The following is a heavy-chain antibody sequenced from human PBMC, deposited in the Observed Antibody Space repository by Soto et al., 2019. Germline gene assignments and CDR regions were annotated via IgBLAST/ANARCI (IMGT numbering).Heavy chain of an antibody. D-gene: IGHD2-21*02. CDR2: IKEDGSET. V-gene: IGHV3-7*03. CDR3: ARDARPDVLRDFLIRQRAKIWGGDPSRGIGHYSYGMDV. CDR1: GFTFANSW. Sequence: EVQLVESGGGLVRPGGSLRLSCAASGFTFANSWMAWVRQAPGKGLEWVANIKEDGSETYYVDSGRGRFAISRDNAKRSLFPHMPALRAADTAVYFCARDARPDVLRDFLIRQRAKIWGGDPSRGIGHYSYGMDVWGQGTTVTVSS. J-gene: IGHJ6*02.